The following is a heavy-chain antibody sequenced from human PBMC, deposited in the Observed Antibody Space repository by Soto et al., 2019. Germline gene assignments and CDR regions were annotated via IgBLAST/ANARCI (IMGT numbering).Heavy chain of an antibody. V-gene: IGHV4-59*02. CDR2: IYHTGST. D-gene: IGHD3-10*01. J-gene: IGHJ5*02. Sequence: SGTLSLTCSVSCASVTNDFWCWSRQTPGTGLEYIGYIYHTGSTNYNPSLKSRATMSVDTSKNQFSLKLSSVTAADTAVYYCARGEVSLRTMVRGVIPSVWFDPWGQGTLVTVS. CDR3: ARGEVSLRTMVRGVIPSVWFDP. CDR1: CASVTNDF.